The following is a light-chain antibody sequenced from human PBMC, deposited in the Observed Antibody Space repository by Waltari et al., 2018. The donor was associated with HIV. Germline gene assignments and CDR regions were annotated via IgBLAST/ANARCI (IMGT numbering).Light chain of an antibody. CDR1: SSAVGDNDY. V-gene: IGLV2-8*01. CDR2: EVS. Sequence: QSALTQPPSASGSPGQSVPISCTGTSSAVGDNDYVSWYQQHPGKAPKVMIYEVSKRPSGVPDRISGSKSGNTASLTVSGLQAEDEADYFCTSYAGRDNLVFGGGTKLTV. J-gene: IGLJ2*01. CDR3: TSYAGRDNLV.